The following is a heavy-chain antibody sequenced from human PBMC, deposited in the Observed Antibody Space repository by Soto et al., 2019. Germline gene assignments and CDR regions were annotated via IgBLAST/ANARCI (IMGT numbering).Heavy chain of an antibody. CDR1: GGTFSTYT. CDR3: ARSHGDYYYYGLEV. Sequence: QVQLVQSGAEVKKPGSSVKVSCKASGGTFSTYTISWVRQAPGQGLEWMGRIIPILDIATYAQKFQDRVTITADKSTRTAYMELTSLRSEDTPMYYCARSHGDYYYYGLEVWGQGTTVTVSS. J-gene: IGHJ6*02. V-gene: IGHV1-69*02. D-gene: IGHD4-17*01. CDR2: IIPILDIA.